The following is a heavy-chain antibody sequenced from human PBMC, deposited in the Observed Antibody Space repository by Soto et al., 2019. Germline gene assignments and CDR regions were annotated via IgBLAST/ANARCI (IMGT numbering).Heavy chain of an antibody. CDR1: GFTFSSYE. Sequence: GGSLRLSCAASGFTFSSYEMNWVRQAPGKGLEWVSYISSSGSTIYYADSVKGRFTISRDNAKNSLYLQMNSLRAQDTAVYYCARRAHTYYYDSIGYYSDWYFDLWGRGTLVTVFS. V-gene: IGHV3-48*03. J-gene: IGHJ2*01. CDR3: ARRAHTYYYDSIGYYSDWYFDL. CDR2: ISSSGSTI. D-gene: IGHD3-22*01.